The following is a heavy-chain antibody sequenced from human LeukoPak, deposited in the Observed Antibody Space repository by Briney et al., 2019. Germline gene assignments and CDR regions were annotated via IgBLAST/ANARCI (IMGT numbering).Heavy chain of an antibody. CDR2: ISSSGSNI. V-gene: IGHV3-48*03. Sequence: PGGSLRLSCAASGFSLSSYEMNWVRQAPGKGLEWVSYISSSGSNIYYADSVKGRFTISRDNAKNSLYLQMNSLRVEDTAVYYCARGRSFWSGSNWFDPWGQGTLVTVSS. J-gene: IGHJ5*02. CDR1: GFSLSSYE. D-gene: IGHD3-3*01. CDR3: ARGRSFWSGSNWFDP.